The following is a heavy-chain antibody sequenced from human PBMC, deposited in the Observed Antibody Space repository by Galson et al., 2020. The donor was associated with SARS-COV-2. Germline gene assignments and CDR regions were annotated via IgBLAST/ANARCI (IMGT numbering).Heavy chain of an antibody. Sequence: GGSLRLSFAASGFTFSSYGMHWVRQAPGKGLGWSAVIWSDGSNKYYPDSVKGRFTFPRDNSKNTLYRQMNSLRAEDTAVYYCARVVSYYYGMDVWGQGTTVTVSS. CDR3: ARVVSYYYGMDV. V-gene: IGHV3-33*01. CDR1: GFTFSSYG. CDR2: IWSDGSNK. J-gene: IGHJ6*02. D-gene: IGHD2-15*01.